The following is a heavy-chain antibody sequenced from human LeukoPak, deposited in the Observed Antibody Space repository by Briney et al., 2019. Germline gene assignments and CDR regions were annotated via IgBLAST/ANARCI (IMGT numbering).Heavy chain of an antibody. CDR3: ARDGVYGSGISWFDP. D-gene: IGHD3-10*01. Sequence: SETLSLTCADYGGSFSGYYWSWIRQPPGKGLEWIGEINHSGSTNYNPSLKSRVTISVDTSKNQFSLKLSSVTAADTAVYYCARDGVYGSGISWFDPWGQGTLVTVSS. CDR2: INHSGST. V-gene: IGHV4-34*01. CDR1: GGSFSGYY. J-gene: IGHJ5*02.